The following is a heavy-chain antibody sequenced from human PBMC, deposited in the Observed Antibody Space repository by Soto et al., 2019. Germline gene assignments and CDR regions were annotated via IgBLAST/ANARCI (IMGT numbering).Heavy chain of an antibody. CDR3: ARGRYCLTGRCFPNWFDS. V-gene: IGHV4-34*01. CDR1: GGSFSGYY. CDR2: INHSGST. J-gene: IGHJ5*01. D-gene: IGHD7-27*01. Sequence: PSETLSLTCAVYGGSFSGYYWNWIRQPPGKGLEWIGEINHSGSTNYNPSLKSRVAISVDTSKSQFSLNVTSVTAADTAVYFCARGRYCLTGRCFPNWFDSWGQGALVTVSS.